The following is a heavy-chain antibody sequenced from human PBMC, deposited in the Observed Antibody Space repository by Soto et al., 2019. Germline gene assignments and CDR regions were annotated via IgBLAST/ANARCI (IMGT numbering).Heavy chain of an antibody. J-gene: IGHJ6*02. CDR2: MSAYNGNT. V-gene: IGHV1-18*01. CDR3: AGEEGRGGMYGMDV. CDR1: GYTFTIYG. Sequence: QVQLVQSGAEVKKPGASVKVSCKASGYTFTIYGISWVRQAPGQGLEWMGWMSAYNGNTHYAQKLQGRVTMTTHTSTGRSDMELGSMRSDDADVYYCAGEEGRGGMYGMDVWGHGTTVTVSS. D-gene: IGHD3-10*01.